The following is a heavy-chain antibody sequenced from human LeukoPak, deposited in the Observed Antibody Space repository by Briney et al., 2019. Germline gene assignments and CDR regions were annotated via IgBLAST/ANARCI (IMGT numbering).Heavy chain of an antibody. CDR2: ISSSGSTI. CDR1: GFTFSDYY. Sequence: GGSLRLSCAASGFTFSDYYMSWIRQAPGKGLEWVSYISSSGSTIYYADSVKGQFTISRDNAKNSLYLQMNSLRAEDTAVYYCARPQYSSSWYGWFDPWGQGTLVTISS. V-gene: IGHV3-11*04. J-gene: IGHJ5*02. CDR3: ARPQYSSSWYGWFDP. D-gene: IGHD6-13*01.